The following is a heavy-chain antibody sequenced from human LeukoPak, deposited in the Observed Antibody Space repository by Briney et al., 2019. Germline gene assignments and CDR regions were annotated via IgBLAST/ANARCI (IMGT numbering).Heavy chain of an antibody. J-gene: IGHJ4*02. Sequence: GGSLRLSCAASGFTFSSYSMNWVRQAPGKGLEWLAYISSSSSHTYHANSVKGRFTISRDNSKNTLYLQMNSLRAEDTAVYYCAKGAVGEQLVTSFDYWGQGTLVTVSS. CDR2: ISSSSSHT. CDR1: GFTFSSYS. D-gene: IGHD6-13*01. V-gene: IGHV3-48*01. CDR3: AKGAVGEQLVTSFDY.